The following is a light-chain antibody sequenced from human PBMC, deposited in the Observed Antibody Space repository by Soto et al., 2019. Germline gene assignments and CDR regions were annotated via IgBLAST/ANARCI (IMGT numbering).Light chain of an antibody. Sequence: QSALTQPASVSGSPGQSITISCTGTSSDVGGYNYVSWYQQHPGKAPKLMIYDVSNRPSGVSNRFSGSKSGNTASLTISGLQAEDEADYYCSSSTSSSTPEVVFGGGTKLTVL. V-gene: IGLV2-14*01. J-gene: IGLJ2*01. CDR3: SSSTSSSTPEVV. CDR1: SSDVGGYNY. CDR2: DVS.